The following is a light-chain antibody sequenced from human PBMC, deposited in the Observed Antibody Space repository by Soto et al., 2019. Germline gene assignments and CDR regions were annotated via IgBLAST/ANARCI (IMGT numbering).Light chain of an antibody. V-gene: IGLV2-14*01. CDR1: SPNIGGNY. J-gene: IGLJ3*02. CDR2: EVS. Sequence: QSVVTQPPSASGTPGQRVTISCSGSSPNIGGNYVSWYQHLPGKAPQLIIFEVSNRPSGVSHRFSGSKSGATASLAISGLQADDEADYYCTSYSSTNTHVFGGGTKLTVL. CDR3: TSYSSTNTHV.